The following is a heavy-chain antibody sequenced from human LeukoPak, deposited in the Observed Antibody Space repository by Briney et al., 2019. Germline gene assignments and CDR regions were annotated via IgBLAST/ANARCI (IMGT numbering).Heavy chain of an antibody. D-gene: IGHD1-26*01. CDR3: AKDLVGANLGSSDDY. Sequence: GGSLRLSCSASGFTFSSYAMHWVRQAPGKGLEWVSAISGSGGSTYYADSVKGRFTISRDNSKNTLYLQMNSLRAEDTAVYYCAKDLVGANLGSSDDYWGQGTLVTVSS. V-gene: IGHV3-23*01. CDR2: ISGSGGST. J-gene: IGHJ4*02. CDR1: GFTFSSYA.